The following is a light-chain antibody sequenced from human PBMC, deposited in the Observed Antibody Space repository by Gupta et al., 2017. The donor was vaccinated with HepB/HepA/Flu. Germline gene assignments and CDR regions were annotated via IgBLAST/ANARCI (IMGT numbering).Light chain of an antibody. CDR1: SSDVGGYNY. J-gene: IGLJ2*01. CDR3: CSYAGSHSWV. CDR2: YVT. Sequence: HSALTQPSSVSGSPGQSVTISCTGTSSDVGGYNYVSWYQQHPGKSPNFMIYYVTKRPSGVPDRFSGSKSGNTASLTISVLQAEDEAKYLCCSYAGSHSWVFGGGTKVTVL. V-gene: IGLV2-11*01.